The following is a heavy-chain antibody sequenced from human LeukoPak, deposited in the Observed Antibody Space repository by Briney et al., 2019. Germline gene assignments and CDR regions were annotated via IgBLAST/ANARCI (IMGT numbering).Heavy chain of an antibody. CDR3: ARGRNDYGDLRFLGYFDY. J-gene: IGHJ4*02. CDR1: GGSISSGSYY. Sequence: SHTLSLTCTVSGGSISSGSYYWSWIRRPAGKGLEWIGRIYTSGSTNYNPSLKSRVTISVDTSKNQFSLKLSSVTAADTAVYYCARGRNDYGDLRFLGYFDYWGQGTLVAVSS. CDR2: IYTSGST. D-gene: IGHD4-17*01. V-gene: IGHV4-61*02.